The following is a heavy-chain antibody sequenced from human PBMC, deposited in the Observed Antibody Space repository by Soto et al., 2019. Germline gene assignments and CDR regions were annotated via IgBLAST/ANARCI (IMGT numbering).Heavy chain of an antibody. CDR1: GFTFSSYG. D-gene: IGHD3-3*01. Sequence: GGSLRLSCAASGFTFSSYGMHWVRQAPGKGLEWVAVISYDGSNKYYADSVKGRFTISRDNSKNTLYLQMNSLRAEDTAVYYCAKDLTIFGVVITPFDYWGQGTLVTVSS. V-gene: IGHV3-30*18. J-gene: IGHJ4*02. CDR3: AKDLTIFGVVITPFDY. CDR2: ISYDGSNK.